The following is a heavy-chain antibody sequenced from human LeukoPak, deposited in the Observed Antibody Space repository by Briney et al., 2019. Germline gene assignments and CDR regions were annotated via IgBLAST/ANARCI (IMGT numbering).Heavy chain of an antibody. CDR1: GFSLRTSGVG. V-gene: IGHV2-5*02. J-gene: IGHJ5*02. CDR2: IYWDDDK. CDR3: AHIAYMAPPDP. Sequence: SGPTLVKPTQTLTLTCTFSGFSLRTSGVGVGWIRQPPGKALEWLALIYWDDDKRYSPSLKSRLTITMGTSKNQVVLTMTNMDPVDTATYYCAHIAYMAPPDPWGQGTLVTVSS. D-gene: IGHD3-16*01.